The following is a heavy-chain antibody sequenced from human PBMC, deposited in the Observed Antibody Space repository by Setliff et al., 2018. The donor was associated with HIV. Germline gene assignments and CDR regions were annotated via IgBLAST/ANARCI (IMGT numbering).Heavy chain of an antibody. CDR3: GGSSRWGFVY. CDR1: GGSLSDYY. CDR2: INHSGST. J-gene: IGHJ4*02. D-gene: IGHD6-13*01. V-gene: IGHV4-34*01. Sequence: SETLSLTCAVYGGSLSDYYWSWIRQPPGKGLEWIGQINHSGSTIYNPSLKSRVTMSVDSSKNQFSLKLSSVTAADRAVYYCGGSSRWGFVYWGQGTLVTVSS.